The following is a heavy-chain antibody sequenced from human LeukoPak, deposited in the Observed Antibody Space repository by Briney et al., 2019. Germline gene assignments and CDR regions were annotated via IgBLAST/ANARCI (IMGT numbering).Heavy chain of an antibody. CDR2: IIPIFGTA. Sequence: SVKVSCKASGGTFRRYVISWVRQAPGQGLVWMGGIIPIFGTANYTQKFQGRVTITADESTSTAYMELSSLRSADTAVYYCASTTPPPIAAPGTRGLGYYGMDVWGQGTTVTVSS. CDR3: ASTTPPPIAAPGTRGLGYYGMDV. J-gene: IGHJ6*02. D-gene: IGHD6-13*01. V-gene: IGHV1-69*13. CDR1: GGTFRRYV.